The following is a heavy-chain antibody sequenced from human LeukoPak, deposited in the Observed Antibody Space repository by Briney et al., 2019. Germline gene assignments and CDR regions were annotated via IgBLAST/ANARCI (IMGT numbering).Heavy chain of an antibody. D-gene: IGHD5-24*01. CDR1: GGSFSGYY. CDR3: ARTRDGYPDY. Sequence: SETLSLTCAVYGGSFSGYYWSCIRQPPGKGLERIGEINHGGSTKHNPSLKSRVPISVDASKNQFSLKLSSVTAADTAVYYCARTRDGYPDYWGQGTLVTVSS. J-gene: IGHJ4*02. V-gene: IGHV4-34*01. CDR2: INHGGST.